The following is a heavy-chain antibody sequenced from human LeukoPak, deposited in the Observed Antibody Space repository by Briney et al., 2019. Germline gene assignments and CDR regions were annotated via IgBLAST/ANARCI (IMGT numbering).Heavy chain of an antibody. CDR3: AVQLWPLNYFDY. J-gene: IGHJ4*02. Sequence: GGSLRLSCAASGFTFSSYAMSWVRQAPGKGLEWVSAISGSGGSTYYADSVKGRFTISRDNSKNTLYLQMNSLRAEDTAVYYCAVQLWPLNYFDYWGQGTLVTVSS. D-gene: IGHD5-18*01. V-gene: IGHV3-23*01. CDR2: ISGSGGST. CDR1: GFTFSSYA.